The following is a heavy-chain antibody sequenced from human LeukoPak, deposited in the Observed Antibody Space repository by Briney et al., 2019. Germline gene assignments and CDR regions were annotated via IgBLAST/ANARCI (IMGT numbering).Heavy chain of an antibody. Sequence: GASVKVSCKASGYTFTNYGLSWVRQAPGQGPEWMGWISGYNGNTKYVQKLQGRVTMTRDTSTSTVYMEVRGLRSDDTAMYYCARDVGITVADSFDPWGQGTLVTVSS. V-gene: IGHV1-18*01. CDR1: GYTFTNYG. J-gene: IGHJ5*02. D-gene: IGHD6-13*01. CDR3: ARDVGITVADSFDP. CDR2: ISGYNGNT.